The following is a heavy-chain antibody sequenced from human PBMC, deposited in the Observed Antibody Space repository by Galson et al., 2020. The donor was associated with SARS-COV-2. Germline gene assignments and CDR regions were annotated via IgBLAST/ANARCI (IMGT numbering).Heavy chain of an antibody. D-gene: IGHD1-20*01. CDR1: GGSISSGGYY. J-gene: IGHJ3*02. Sequence: SETLSLTCTVSGGSISSGGYYWSWIRQHPGKGLEWIGYIYYSGSTYYNPSLKSRVTISVDTSKNQFSLKLSSVTAADTAVYYCARGIRITGTDIDAFDIWGQGTMVTVSS. CDR2: IYYSGST. V-gene: IGHV4-31*03. CDR3: ARGIRITGTDIDAFDI.